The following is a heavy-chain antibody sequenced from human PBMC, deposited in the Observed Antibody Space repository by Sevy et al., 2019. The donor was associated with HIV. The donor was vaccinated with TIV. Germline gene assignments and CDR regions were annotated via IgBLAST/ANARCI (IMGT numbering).Heavy chain of an antibody. CDR2: ISYDGSNK. V-gene: IGHV3-30-3*01. Sequence: GGSLRLSCAASGFTFSSYAMHWVRQAPGKGLEWVAVISYDGSNKYYADPVKGRFTISRDNSKNTLYLQMNSLRAEDTAVYYCARDGVDCSGGSCYHLFDYWGQGTLVTVSS. J-gene: IGHJ4*02. CDR3: ARDGVDCSGGSCYHLFDY. CDR1: GFTFSSYA. D-gene: IGHD2-15*01.